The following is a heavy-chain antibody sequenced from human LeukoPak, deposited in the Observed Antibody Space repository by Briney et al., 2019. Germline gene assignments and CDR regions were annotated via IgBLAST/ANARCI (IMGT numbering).Heavy chain of an antibody. V-gene: IGHV3-7*01. J-gene: IGHJ6*02. Sequence: GGSLRLSCAASGFTFSSYWMSWVRQAPGKGGEGGANIKQEGSEKYYGDSVKGRFTISRDNAKTSLYLQMNSLRAEDTAVYYCARVAAGIYYYYYGMDVWGQGTTVTVSS. CDR3: ARVAAGIYYYYYGMDV. CDR1: GFTFSSYW. CDR2: IKQEGSEK. D-gene: IGHD6-13*01.